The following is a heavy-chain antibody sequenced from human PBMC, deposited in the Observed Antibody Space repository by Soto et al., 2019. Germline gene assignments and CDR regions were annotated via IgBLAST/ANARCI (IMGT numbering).Heavy chain of an antibody. V-gene: IGHV1-58*01. J-gene: IGHJ4*02. Sequence: SVKVSCKASGFTFTSSAVQWVRQARGQRLEWIGWIVVGSGNTNYAQKFQERVTITRDMSTSTAYMELSSLRSEDTAVYYCAAALSYDSSGSVKDYWGQGTLVTVSS. D-gene: IGHD3-22*01. CDR1: GFTFTSSA. CDR2: IVVGSGNT. CDR3: AAALSYDSSGSVKDY.